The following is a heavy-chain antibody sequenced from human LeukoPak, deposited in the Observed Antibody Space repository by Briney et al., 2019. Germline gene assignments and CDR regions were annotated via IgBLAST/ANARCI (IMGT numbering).Heavy chain of an antibody. J-gene: IGHJ4*02. CDR3: ARDKGLD. Sequence: GGSLRLSCAASGFTFSSYAMHWVRQAPGKGLGWVAVISCDGSNKYYADSVKGRFTISRDNSKNTLYLQMNSLRAEDTAVYYCARDKGLDWGQGTLVTVSS. CDR2: ISCDGSNK. CDR1: GFTFSSYA. D-gene: IGHD3-16*01. V-gene: IGHV3-30-3*01.